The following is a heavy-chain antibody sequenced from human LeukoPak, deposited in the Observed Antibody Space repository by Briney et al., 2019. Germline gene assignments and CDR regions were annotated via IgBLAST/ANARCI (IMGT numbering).Heavy chain of an antibody. CDR2: IYTSGST. D-gene: IGHD3-22*01. V-gene: IGHV4-4*07. CDR3: ARGSYYDSSGYYRYYFDY. J-gene: IGHJ4*02. Sequence: SETLSLTCTVSGGSISSYYWSWIRQPAGKGLEWIGRIYTSGSTNYNPSLKSRVTMSVDTSKNQFSLKLSSVTAADTAVYYCARGSYYDSSGYYRYYFDYWGQGTLVTVSS. CDR1: GGSISSYY.